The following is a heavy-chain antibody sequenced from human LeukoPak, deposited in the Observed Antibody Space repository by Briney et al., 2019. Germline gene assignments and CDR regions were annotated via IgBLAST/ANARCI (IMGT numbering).Heavy chain of an antibody. D-gene: IGHD3-10*01. CDR2: IYPGDSDT. CDR1: GYSFTSYW. J-gene: IGHJ4*02. CDR3: ARRDYYGSGSHQNFDY. V-gene: IGHV5-51*01. Sequence: GESLKISCKGSGYSFTSYWIGWVRQMPGKGLEWMGIIYPGDSDTRYSLSFQGQVTISADKSISTAYLQWSSLKASDTAMYYCARRDYYGSGSHQNFDYWGQGTLVTVSS.